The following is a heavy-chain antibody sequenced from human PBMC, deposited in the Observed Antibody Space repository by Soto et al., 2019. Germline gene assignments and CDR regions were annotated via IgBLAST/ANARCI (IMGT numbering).Heavy chain of an antibody. CDR2: VYSSGSA. D-gene: IGHD3-22*01. J-gene: IGHJ2*01. CDR1: GPSIYINDYY. CDR3: ARMSYFYDKWYFDL. V-gene: IGHV4-30-4*01. Sequence: TLSLTCTVPGPSIYINDYYWTWICQTPGKGLEWIGYVYSSGSADYIPSLKSRLSMSIDKSQNQFTLKLHSVTASDTATYYCARMSYFYDKWYFDLGGRGTLVTVS.